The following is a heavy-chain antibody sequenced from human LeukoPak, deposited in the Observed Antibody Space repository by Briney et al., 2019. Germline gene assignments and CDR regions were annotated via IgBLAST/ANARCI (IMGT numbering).Heavy chain of an antibody. Sequence: HTGGSLRLSCAASGFTFSSYAMIWVRQAPGKGLEWVSAISGSGGSTYYADSVKGRFTISRDNSKNTLYLQMNSLGAEDTAVYYCARDSSSRWYYFDLWGQGTLVTVSS. CDR2: ISGSGGST. D-gene: IGHD6-13*01. CDR3: ARDSSSRWYYFDL. V-gene: IGHV3-23*01. J-gene: IGHJ4*02. CDR1: GFTFSSYA.